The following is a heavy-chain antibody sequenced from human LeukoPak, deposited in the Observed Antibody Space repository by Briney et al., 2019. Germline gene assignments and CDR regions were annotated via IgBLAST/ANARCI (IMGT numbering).Heavy chain of an antibody. CDR2: ISGSGGST. V-gene: IGHV3-23*01. CDR1: GFTFSSYA. D-gene: IGHD5-24*01. J-gene: IGHJ4*02. CDR3: AKSRGRWLQFFPGDY. Sequence: PGGSLRLSCAASGFTFSSYAMSWVRQAPGKGLEWVSAISGSGGSTYYADSVKGRFTISRDNFKNTLYLQMNSLRAEDTAVYYCAKSRGRWLQFFPGDYWGQGTLVTVSS.